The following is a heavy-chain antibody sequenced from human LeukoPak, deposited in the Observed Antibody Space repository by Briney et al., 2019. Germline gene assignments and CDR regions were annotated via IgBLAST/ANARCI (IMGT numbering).Heavy chain of an antibody. J-gene: IGHJ4*02. Sequence: PGGSLRLSCAASGFTFSSYAMHWVRQAPGKELEWVAVISYDGSDKYYADSVKGRFTISRDNSKNTLYLQMNSLRAEDTAVYYCARGPVVVVAAQYFDYWGQGTLVTVSS. CDR1: GFTFSSYA. V-gene: IGHV3-30-3*01. CDR3: ARGPVVVVAAQYFDY. CDR2: ISYDGSDK. D-gene: IGHD2-15*01.